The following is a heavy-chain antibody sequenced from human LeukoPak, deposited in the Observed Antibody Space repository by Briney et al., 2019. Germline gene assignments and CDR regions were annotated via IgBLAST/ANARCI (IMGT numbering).Heavy chain of an antibody. J-gene: IGHJ4*02. CDR1: GVAFSSYA. Sequence: PGGSLRLSCAASGVAFSSYAMYWVRQAPGKGLGWVDGSEEYYADSVKGRFIISRDNSKNTLFLEMNSVKTEDTAAKRFARAAPPDYWGQGTLVTVSS. CDR2: GSEE. V-gene: IGHV3-30*14. CDR3: ARAAPPDY.